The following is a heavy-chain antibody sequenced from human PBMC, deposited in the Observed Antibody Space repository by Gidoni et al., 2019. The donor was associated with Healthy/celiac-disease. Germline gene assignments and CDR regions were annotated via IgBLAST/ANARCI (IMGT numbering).Heavy chain of an antibody. Sequence: QVQLQQWGAGLLKPSETLSLTCPVYGGSFSGYYWRWIRQPPGKGLEWIGEINHSGSTNYNPSLKSRVTISVDTSKNQFSLKLSSVTAADTAVYYCARGLGYCSSTSCYRPYYYYYGMDVWGQGTTVTVSS. CDR3: ARGLGYCSSTSCYRPYYYYYGMDV. CDR1: GGSFSGYY. V-gene: IGHV4-34*01. J-gene: IGHJ6*02. D-gene: IGHD2-2*01. CDR2: INHSGST.